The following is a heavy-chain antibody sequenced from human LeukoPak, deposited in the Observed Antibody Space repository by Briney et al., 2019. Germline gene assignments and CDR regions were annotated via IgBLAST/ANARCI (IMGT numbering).Heavy chain of an antibody. J-gene: IGHJ4*02. V-gene: IGHV4-38-2*02. CDR3: ARDSAIFVG. Sequence: SETLSLTCAVSGYSITTGHYWGWIRQPPGKGLEWIGSMYHSGSIYFNPSLKSRVTISIDTSKNQFSLKLNSVTAADTAVYYCARDSAIFVGWGQGILVTVSS. CDR1: GYSITTGHY. D-gene: IGHD2-21*01. CDR2: MYHSGSI.